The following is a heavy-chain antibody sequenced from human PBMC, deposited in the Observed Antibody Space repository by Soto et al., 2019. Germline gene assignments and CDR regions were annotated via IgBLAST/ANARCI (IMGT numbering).Heavy chain of an antibody. CDR3: GRRAHYFDGTGFHAFDI. V-gene: IGHV3-23*01. Sequence: EVQLLESGGGLRQPGGSLRLSCVASGYNFNKYVVSWVRLAPGKGLEWVSAISSGGDDTHYAYSGKGRFTITRENSKNMLYLEMNSLPVEDTAVYYCGRRAHYFDGTGFHAFDIWGQGTRVTVSS. D-gene: IGHD3-22*01. J-gene: IGHJ3*02. CDR2: ISSGGDDT. CDR1: GYNFNKYV.